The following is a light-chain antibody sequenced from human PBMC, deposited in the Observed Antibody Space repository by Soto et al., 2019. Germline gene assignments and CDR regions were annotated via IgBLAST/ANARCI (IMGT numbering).Light chain of an antibody. CDR1: QCINIF. CDR3: QQYNSYPGT. V-gene: IGKV1-16*01. CDR2: AAS. Sequence: DIQMTQSPSSLSASVGDRVTITCRSSQCINIFLLWFQQKPGKAPKSLIYAASNLQSGVPSRFSGSGSGTDFTLTISSLQPEDFATYYCQQYNSYPGTFGQGTKVEIK. J-gene: IGKJ1*01.